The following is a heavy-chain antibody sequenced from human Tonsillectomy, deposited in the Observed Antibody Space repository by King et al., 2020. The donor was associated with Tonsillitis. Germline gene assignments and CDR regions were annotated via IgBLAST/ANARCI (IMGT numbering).Heavy chain of an antibody. D-gene: IGHD4-11*01. CDR1: GVTFSSYA. CDR3: AKVSGLQPDYYYGMDV. J-gene: IGHJ6*02. V-gene: IGHV3-23*04. CDR2: ISGIGGST. Sequence: VQLVESGGGLVQPGGSLRLSCAASGVTFSSYAMSWVRQAPGKVLEWVSAISGIGGSTYYGYSVKGRFTISRDNSKNTLYLQMNSLRAEDTAVYYCAKVSGLQPDYYYGMDVWGQGTTVTVSS.